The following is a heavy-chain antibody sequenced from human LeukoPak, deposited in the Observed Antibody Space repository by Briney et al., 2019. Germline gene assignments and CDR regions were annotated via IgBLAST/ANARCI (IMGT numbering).Heavy chain of an antibody. CDR3: ARHYSGSSSDAFDI. CDR1: GYTFTSYG. J-gene: IGHJ3*02. CDR2: ISAYNGNT. Sequence: ASVKVSCKASGYTFTSYGISWVRQAPGQGLEWMGWISAYNGNTNYAQKLQGRVTMTADTSTSTAYMELRSLRSDDTAVYYWARHYSGSSSDAFDIWGQGTMVTVSS. D-gene: IGHD1-26*01. V-gene: IGHV1-18*01.